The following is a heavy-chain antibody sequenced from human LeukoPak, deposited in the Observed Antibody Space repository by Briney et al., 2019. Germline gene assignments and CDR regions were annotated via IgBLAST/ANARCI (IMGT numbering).Heavy chain of an antibody. V-gene: IGHV4-59*01. J-gene: IGHJ3*02. D-gene: IGHD5-18*01. CDR2: IYYSGST. Sequence: SETLSLTCTVSGGSISSYYWSWIRQPPGKGLEWIGYIYYSGSTNYNPSLKSRVTISVDTSKNQFSLKLSSVTAADTAVYYCARESQLWDAFDIWGQGTMVTVSS. CDR1: GGSISSYY. CDR3: ARESQLWDAFDI.